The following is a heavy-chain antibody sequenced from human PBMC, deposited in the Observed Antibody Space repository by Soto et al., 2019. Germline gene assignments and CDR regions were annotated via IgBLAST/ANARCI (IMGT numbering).Heavy chain of an antibody. CDR3: ARLPRGYNYGMDV. V-gene: IGHV4-34*01. CDR2: INHSGST. Sequence: SETLSLTCAVYGGSFSGYYWSWIRQPPGKGLEWIGEINHSGSTNYNPSLKSRVTISVDTSKDQFSLKLSSVTAADTAVYYCARLPRGYNYGMDVWGQGTTVTVSS. CDR1: GGSFSGYY. J-gene: IGHJ6*02.